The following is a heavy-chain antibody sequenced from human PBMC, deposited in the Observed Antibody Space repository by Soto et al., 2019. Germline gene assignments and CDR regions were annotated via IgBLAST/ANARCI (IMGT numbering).Heavy chain of an antibody. CDR3: ASLVYDSAGYYYFDN. J-gene: IGHJ4*02. Sequence: PSETLSLTCTVSGGSMSSYYWTWIRQPPGKGLEWIGYIYNSERSNYSPSLKSRVTMSIDTSKNQFSLKLTSVTAADMVVYYCASLVYDSAGYYYFDNWGQGTPVTVSS. D-gene: IGHD3-22*01. CDR1: GGSMSSYY. V-gene: IGHV4-59*01. CDR2: IYNSERS.